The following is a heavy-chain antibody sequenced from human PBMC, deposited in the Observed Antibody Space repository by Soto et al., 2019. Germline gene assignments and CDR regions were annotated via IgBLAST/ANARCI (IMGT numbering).Heavy chain of an antibody. Sequence: SVKVSCKASGGTFSSYAISWVRQAPGQGLEWMGGIIPIFGTANYAQKFQGRVTITADKSTSTAYMELSSLRSEDTAVYYCARWIFREENWFDPWGQGTLVTVSS. D-gene: IGHD2-2*03. J-gene: IGHJ5*02. CDR3: ARWIFREENWFDP. CDR2: IIPIFGTA. CDR1: GGTFSSYA. V-gene: IGHV1-69*06.